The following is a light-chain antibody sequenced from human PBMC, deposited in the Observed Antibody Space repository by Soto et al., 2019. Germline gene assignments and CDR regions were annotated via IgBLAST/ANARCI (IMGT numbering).Light chain of an antibody. CDR1: QSVSSY. Sequence: EIVLTQSPATLSLSPGEGATLSCRASQSVSSYLAWYQQKPGQAPRILIYDASNRATGIPARFSGSGSGTDFTLTIRSLEPEDFSVYYCQQRSNWPLTFGGGNKVDIK. J-gene: IGKJ4*01. CDR2: DAS. V-gene: IGKV3-11*01. CDR3: QQRSNWPLT.